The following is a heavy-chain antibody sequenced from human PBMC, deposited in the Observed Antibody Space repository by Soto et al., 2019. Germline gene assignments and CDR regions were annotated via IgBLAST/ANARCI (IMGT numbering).Heavy chain of an antibody. J-gene: IGHJ4*02. Sequence: GGSLRLSCAASGFTFSSYSMNWVRQAPGKGLEWVSSISSSSSYIYYADSVKGRFTISRDNAKNSLYLQMNSLRAEDTAVYCCARDIKGGDIVVVPAAIDAGMMLDYWGQGTLVTVSS. D-gene: IGHD2-2*01. V-gene: IGHV3-21*01. CDR1: GFTFSSYS. CDR3: ARDIKGGDIVVVPAAIDAGMMLDY. CDR2: ISSSSSYI.